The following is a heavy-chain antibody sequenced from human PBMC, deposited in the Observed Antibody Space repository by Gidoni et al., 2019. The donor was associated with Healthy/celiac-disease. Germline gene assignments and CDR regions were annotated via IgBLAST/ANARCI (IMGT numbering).Heavy chain of an antibody. CDR3: ATQAFSYYYYMDV. Sequence: QLQLQESGPGLVKPSETLSLTCTVSGGSISSSSYYWGWIRQPPGKGLEWIGSIYYSGSTYYNPSLKSRVTISVDTSKNQFSLKLSSVTAADTAVYYCATQAFSYYYYMDVWGKGTTVTVSS. CDR1: GGSISSSSYY. J-gene: IGHJ6*03. CDR2: IYYSGST. V-gene: IGHV4-39*01.